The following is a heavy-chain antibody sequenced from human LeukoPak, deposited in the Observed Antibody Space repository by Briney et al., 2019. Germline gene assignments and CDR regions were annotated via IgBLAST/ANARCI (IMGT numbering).Heavy chain of an antibody. V-gene: IGHV4-38-2*02. J-gene: IGHJ4*02. CDR1: GYSISSGYY. D-gene: IGHD4-23*01. CDR3: ASFDYGGNPDDY. CDR2: IYHSGST. Sequence: SDTLSLTCTVSGYSISSGYYWGWIRQPPGKGLEWIGSIYHSGSTYYNPSLKSRVTISVDTSKNQFSLKLSSVTAADTAVYYCASFDYGGNPDDYWGQGTLVTVSS.